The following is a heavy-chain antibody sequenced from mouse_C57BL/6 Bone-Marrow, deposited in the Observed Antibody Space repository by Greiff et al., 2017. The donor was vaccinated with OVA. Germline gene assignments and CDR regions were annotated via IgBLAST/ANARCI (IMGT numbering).Heavy chain of an antibody. J-gene: IGHJ2*01. CDR2: IYPRSGNT. Sequence: VKLQESGAELARPGASVKLSCKASGYTFTSYGISWVKQRTGQGLEWIGEIYPRSGNTYYNEKFKGKATLTADKSSSTAYMELRSLTSEDSAVYFCARAPTTAPTGDYWGQGTTLTVSS. CDR1: GYTFTSYG. D-gene: IGHD1-2*01. V-gene: IGHV1-81*01. CDR3: ARAPTTAPTGDY.